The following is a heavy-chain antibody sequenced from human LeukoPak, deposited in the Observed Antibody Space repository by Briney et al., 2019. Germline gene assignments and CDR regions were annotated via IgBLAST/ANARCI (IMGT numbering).Heavy chain of an antibody. CDR1: GGTFSSYA. D-gene: IGHD6-6*01. CDR2: IIPIFGTA. J-gene: IGHJ5*02. Sequence: ASVKVSCKASGGTFSSYAISWVRQAPGQGLEWMGGIIPIFGTANYAQKFQGRVTITTDESTSTAYMELSSLRSGDTAVYYCASRGAIAARPGSTDDWFDPWGQGTLVTVSS. V-gene: IGHV1-69*05. CDR3: ASRGAIAARPGSTDDWFDP.